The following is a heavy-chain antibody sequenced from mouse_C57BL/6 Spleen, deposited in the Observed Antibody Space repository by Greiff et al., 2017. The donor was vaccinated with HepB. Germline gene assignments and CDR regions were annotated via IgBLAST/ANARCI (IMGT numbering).Heavy chain of an antibody. CDR2: IHPNSGST. D-gene: IGHD3-2*02. CDR1: GYTFTSYW. Sequence: QVQLQQSGAELVKPGASVKLSCKASGYTFTSYWMHWVKQRPGQGLEWIGMIHPNSGSTNYNEKFKSKATLTVDKTSSTAHMQHSSLTSEDTAVYYSAREESSDDDYWGQGTTLTVSS. V-gene: IGHV1-64*01. CDR3: AREESSDDDY. J-gene: IGHJ2*01.